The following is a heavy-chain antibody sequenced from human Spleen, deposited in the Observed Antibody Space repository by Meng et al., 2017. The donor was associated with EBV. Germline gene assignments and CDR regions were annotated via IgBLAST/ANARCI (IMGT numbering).Heavy chain of an antibody. CDR3: ARGAAKWFDP. V-gene: IGHV4-30-4*01. CDR2: INYRGNT. D-gene: IGHD6-25*01. J-gene: IGHJ5*02. CDR1: GGFISSGGYD. Sequence: QVRGRESGPGLVKPSQALSLPCDGSGGFISSGGYDWSWIRQPPGKGLEWIGYINYRGNTYDNPSLRSRAALSVDTSKNQFSLKLSSVTAADTAVYYCARGAAKWFDPWGPGTLVTVSS.